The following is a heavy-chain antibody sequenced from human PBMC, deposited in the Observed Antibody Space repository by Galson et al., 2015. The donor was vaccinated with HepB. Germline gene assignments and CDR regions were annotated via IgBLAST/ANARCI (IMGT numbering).Heavy chain of an antibody. J-gene: IGHJ4*02. CDR3: ARTSLGSSSYHPVAY. V-gene: IGHV1-2*02. CDR1: GYTFADYY. D-gene: IGHD3-22*01. CDR2: INPNSGDT. Sequence: SVKVSCKASGYTFADYYIHWVRQAPGQGLEWMGCINPNSGDTNYAQKFQGRVTMTRDTSITTAHMELSRLRSDDTAVYYCARTSLGSSSYHPVAYWGQGTLVTVSS.